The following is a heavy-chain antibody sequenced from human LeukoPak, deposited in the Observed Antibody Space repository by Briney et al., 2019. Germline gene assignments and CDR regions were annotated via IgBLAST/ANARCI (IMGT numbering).Heavy chain of an antibody. CDR1: GFTFSSYA. Sequence: PGGSLRLSCAASGFTFSSYAMSWVRQAPGKGLEWVSAISGSGGSTYYADSVKGRFTISRDNSKNTLYLQMNSLRAEDTAVYYCAKDPPLSWSGYYGENWFDPWGQGTLVTVSS. CDR2: ISGSGGST. V-gene: IGHV3-23*01. D-gene: IGHD3-3*01. CDR3: AKDPPLSWSGYYGENWFDP. J-gene: IGHJ5*02.